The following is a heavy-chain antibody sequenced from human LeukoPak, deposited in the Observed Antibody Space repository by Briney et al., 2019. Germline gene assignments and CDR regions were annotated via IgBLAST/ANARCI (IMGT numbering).Heavy chain of an antibody. J-gene: IGHJ5*02. D-gene: IGHD3-10*01. Sequence: SETLSLTCTVSGGSISSSSYYWGWIRQPPGKGLEWIRSIYYSGSTYYNPSLKSRVTISVDTSKNQFSLKLSSVTAADTAVYYCARDSPGSEDWFDPWGQGTLVTVSS. V-gene: IGHV4-39*07. CDR1: GGSISSSSYY. CDR2: IYYSGST. CDR3: ARDSPGSEDWFDP.